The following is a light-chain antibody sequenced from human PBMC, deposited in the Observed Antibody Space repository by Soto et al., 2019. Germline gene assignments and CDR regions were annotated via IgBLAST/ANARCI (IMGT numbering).Light chain of an antibody. V-gene: IGLV1-44*01. J-gene: IGLJ3*02. CDR3: ATWDDSLNGPV. Sequence: QTVVTQPPSTSATPGQRVTISCSGSSSNVGRNTVNWYQHLPGTAPKLLIYRNNQRPSGVPDRFSGSKSGTSGSLAISGLQSEDEADYYCATWDDSLNGPVFGGGTKLTVL. CDR2: RNN. CDR1: SSNVGRNT.